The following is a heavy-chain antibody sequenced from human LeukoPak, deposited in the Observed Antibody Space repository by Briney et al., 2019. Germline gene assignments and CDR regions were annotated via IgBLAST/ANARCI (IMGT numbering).Heavy chain of an antibody. CDR3: ARENPPRAFDY. CDR1: GGSISSSSYY. J-gene: IGHJ4*02. Sequence: TPSETLSLTCTVSGGSISSSSYYWGWIRQPPGKGLEWIGENNHSGSTNYNPSLKSRVTISVDTSKNQVSLKLSSVTAADTAVYYCARENPPRAFDYWGQGTMVTVCS. V-gene: IGHV4-39*07. CDR2: NNHSGST.